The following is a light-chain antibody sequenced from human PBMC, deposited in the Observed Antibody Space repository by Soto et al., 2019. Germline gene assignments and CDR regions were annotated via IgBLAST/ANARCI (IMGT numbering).Light chain of an antibody. J-gene: IGLJ2*01. CDR3: AAWDDSLNGRV. Sequence: QSVLTQPPSASGTPGQRVSFSCSGTSSNIGSNTVTWYYQFPGTAPKLLIYSNDQRPSGVPDRFSGSKSGTSASLAISGLQSEDEADYYCAAWDDSLNGRVFGGGTKLTVL. CDR2: SND. V-gene: IGLV1-44*01. CDR1: SSNIGSNT.